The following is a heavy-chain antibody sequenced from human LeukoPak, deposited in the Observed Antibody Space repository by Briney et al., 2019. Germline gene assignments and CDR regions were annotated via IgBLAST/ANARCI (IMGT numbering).Heavy chain of an antibody. J-gene: IGHJ5*01. CDR2: ISAYNGNT. Sequence: GASVKVSCKASGYTFTSYGISWVRQAPGQGLEWMGWISAYNGNTNYAQKLQGRVTMTTDTSTSTAYMELSSLRSEDTAVYYCARDRRYYDSSGPNWFDSWGQGTLVTVSS. CDR3: ARDRRYYDSSGPNWFDS. D-gene: IGHD3-22*01. CDR1: GYTFTSYG. V-gene: IGHV1-18*01.